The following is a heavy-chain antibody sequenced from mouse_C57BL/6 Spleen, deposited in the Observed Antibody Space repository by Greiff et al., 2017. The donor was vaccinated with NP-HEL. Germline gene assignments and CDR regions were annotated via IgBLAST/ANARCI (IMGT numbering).Heavy chain of an antibody. CDR3: ARSGSSRMDY. Sequence: EVQLQQSGPELVKPGASVKISCTASGYTFTDYYMNWVKQSHGKSLEWIGDINPNNGGTSYNQKFKGKATLTVDKSSSTAYMELRSLTSEDSAVYYCARSGSSRMDYWGQGTSVTVSS. D-gene: IGHD1-1*01. CDR1: GYTFTDYY. J-gene: IGHJ4*01. CDR2: INPNNGGT. V-gene: IGHV1-26*01.